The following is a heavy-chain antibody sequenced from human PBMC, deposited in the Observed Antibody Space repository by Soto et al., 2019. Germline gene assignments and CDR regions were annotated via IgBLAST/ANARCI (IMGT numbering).Heavy chain of an antibody. D-gene: IGHD3-22*01. J-gene: IGHJ3*02. CDR3: AREKYYDMPPYYYDSPDAFDI. CDR2: INAGNANT. Sequence: ASVKVSCKASGYTFTSYVMHWVRQAPGQRLEWMGWINAGNANTKYSQKFQGRVTITRDTSASTAYMELSSLRSEDTAVYYRAREKYYDMPPYYYDSPDAFDIWGQGTMVTVSS. V-gene: IGHV1-3*01. CDR1: GYTFTSYV.